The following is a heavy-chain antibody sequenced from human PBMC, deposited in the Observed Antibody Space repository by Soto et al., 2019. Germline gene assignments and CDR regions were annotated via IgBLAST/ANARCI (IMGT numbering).Heavy chain of an antibody. CDR3: ARVKRRNCTYSSRLDP. Sequence: QVQLQESGPGLVKPSETLFLTCIVSGDSVNSGAQYWSWIRQAPGTGLEWIGYISSSGTTTYSPSFRSRIIISSDTSTNLVSMELRSVTAADTAIYYCARVKRRNCTYSSRLDPWGQGTLVTVSS. CDR2: ISSSGTT. CDR1: GDSVNSGAQY. J-gene: IGHJ5*02. D-gene: IGHD2-8*01. V-gene: IGHV4-61*08.